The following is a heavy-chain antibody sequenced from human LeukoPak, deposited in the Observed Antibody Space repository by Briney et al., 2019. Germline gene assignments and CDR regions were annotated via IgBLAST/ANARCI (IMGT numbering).Heavy chain of an antibody. D-gene: IGHD3-10*01. CDR3: ASPMNYYGSGSYYNPLGFDY. CDR1: GYTFTSYG. V-gene: IGHV1-18*04. CDR2: ISAYNGNT. Sequence: ASVKVSCKASGYTFTSYGISWVRQAPGQGLEWMGWISAYNGNTNYAQKLQGRVTMTTDTSTSTAYMELRSLRSGDTAVYYCASPMNYYGSGSYYNPLGFDYWGQGTLVTVSS. J-gene: IGHJ4*02.